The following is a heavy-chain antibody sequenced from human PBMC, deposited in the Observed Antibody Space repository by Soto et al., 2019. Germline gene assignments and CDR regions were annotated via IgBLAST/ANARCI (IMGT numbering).Heavy chain of an antibody. V-gene: IGHV3-48*03. CDR3: ARGLQATPTQSSSWYYFDY. CDR2: ISSSGSTI. D-gene: IGHD6-13*01. Sequence: GGSLRLSCAASGFTFSGYEMNWVRQAPGKGLEWVSYISSSGSTIYYADSVKGRFTISRDNAKNSLYLQMNSLRAEDTAVYYCARGLQATPTQSSSWYYFDYWGQGTLVTVSS. J-gene: IGHJ4*02. CDR1: GFTFSGYE.